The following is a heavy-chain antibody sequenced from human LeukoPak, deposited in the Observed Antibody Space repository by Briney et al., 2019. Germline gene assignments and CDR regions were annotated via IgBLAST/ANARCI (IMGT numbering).Heavy chain of an antibody. CDR1: GFTFNDYY. V-gene: IGHV3-11*01. D-gene: IGHD3-3*01. Sequence: SGGSLRLSCAASGFTFNDYYMSWIRQAPGKGLEWLSYINIGGTNTHYADSVKGRFTISRDNAKKSLYLEMNNLRAEDTAVYYCARDRGITVFGVVMDVWGKGTTVTVSS. CDR3: ARDRGITVFGVVMDV. CDR2: INIGGTNT. J-gene: IGHJ6*04.